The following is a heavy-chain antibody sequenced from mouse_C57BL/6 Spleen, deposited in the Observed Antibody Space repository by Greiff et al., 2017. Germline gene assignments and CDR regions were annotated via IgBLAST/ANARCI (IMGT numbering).Heavy chain of an antibody. CDR2: IWTGGGT. Sequence: VQLKESGPGLVAPSQSLSITCTVSGFSLTSYAISWVRQPPGKGLEWLGVIWTGGGTNYNSALKSRLSISKDNSKSQVFLKMNSLQTDDTARYYCARYYDYDGVYAMDYWGQGTSVTVSS. CDR1: GFSLTSYA. CDR3: ARYYDYDGVYAMDY. D-gene: IGHD2-4*01. J-gene: IGHJ4*01. V-gene: IGHV2-9-1*01.